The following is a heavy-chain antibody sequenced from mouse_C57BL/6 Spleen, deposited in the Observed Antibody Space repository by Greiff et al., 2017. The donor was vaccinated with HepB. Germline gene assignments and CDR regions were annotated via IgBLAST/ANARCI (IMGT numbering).Heavy chain of an antibody. CDR2: IYPGSGYT. J-gene: IGHJ4*01. CDR3: ERSHDSYSMDD. D-gene: IGHD2-10*01. V-gene: IGHV1-66*01. Sequence: VQLQQSGPELVTPGASVKISCKASGYTFTSYYIHWVKQRPGQGLEWIGGIYPGSGYTKYNEKFKGKATLTADTSSSTAYMQFSSLTSEDSAVCYGERSHDSYSMDDWGQGTAVTVSA. CDR1: GYTFTSYY.